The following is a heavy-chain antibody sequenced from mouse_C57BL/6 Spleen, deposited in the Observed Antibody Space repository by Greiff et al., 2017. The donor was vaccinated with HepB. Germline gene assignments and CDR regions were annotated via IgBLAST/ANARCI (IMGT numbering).Heavy chain of an antibody. J-gene: IGHJ2*01. CDR2: IYPRSGNT. Sequence: QVQLQQSGAELARPGASVKLSCKASGYTFTSYGISWVKQRTGQGLEWIGEIYPRSGNTYYNEKFKGKATLTADKSSSTAYMELRSLTSEDSAVYFCARKGDGYYGRDYWGQGTTLTVSS. D-gene: IGHD2-3*01. V-gene: IGHV1-81*01. CDR3: ARKGDGYYGRDY. CDR1: GYTFTSYG.